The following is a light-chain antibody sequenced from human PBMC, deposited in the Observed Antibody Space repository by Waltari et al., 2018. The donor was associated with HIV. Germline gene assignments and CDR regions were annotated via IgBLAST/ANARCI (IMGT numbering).Light chain of an antibody. J-gene: IGKJ4*01. V-gene: IGKV3-15*01. CDR3: QQHYNWPPLT. CDR2: GAS. Sequence: EIVLTQSPATLSVFQGDRPTLSCKASQSVSSNSAWYQKKPGQDPRPLSDGASTRATGIRARLSGSGSGTEFTRTISSLQSEDFAVYYCQQHYNWPPLTFGGGTKVEI. CDR1: QSVSSN.